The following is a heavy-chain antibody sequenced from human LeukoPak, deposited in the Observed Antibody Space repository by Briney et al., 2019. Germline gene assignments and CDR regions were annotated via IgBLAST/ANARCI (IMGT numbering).Heavy chain of an antibody. CDR1: GYTFTSYV. Sequence: GASVKVSCKASGYTFTSYVISWVRQAPGQGLEWMGWISAYNGNTNYAQKLQGRVTMTTDTSTSTAYMELRSLRSDDTAVYNCARVMAHYYGSGSSFDYWGQGTLVTVSS. D-gene: IGHD3-10*01. CDR2: ISAYNGNT. CDR3: ARVMAHYYGSGSSFDY. J-gene: IGHJ4*02. V-gene: IGHV1-18*01.